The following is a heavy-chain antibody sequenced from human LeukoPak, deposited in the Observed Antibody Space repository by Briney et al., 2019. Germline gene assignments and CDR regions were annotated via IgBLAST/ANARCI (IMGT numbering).Heavy chain of an antibody. CDR3: ARGTSTYYYDSSGF. CDR1: GFTFSSYA. D-gene: IGHD3-22*01. J-gene: IGHJ4*02. Sequence: GGSLRLSCAASGFTFSSYAMSWVRQAPGKGLEWVSAISGSGGSTIYYADSVKGRFTISRDNAKNSLYLQMNSLRAEDTAVYYCARGTSTYYYDSSGFWGQGTLVTVSS. CDR2: ISGSGGSTI. V-gene: IGHV3-23*01.